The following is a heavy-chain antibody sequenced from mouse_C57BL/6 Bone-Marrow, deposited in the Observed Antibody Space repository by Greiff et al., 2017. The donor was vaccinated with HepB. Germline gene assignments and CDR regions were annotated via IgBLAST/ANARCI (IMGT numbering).Heavy chain of an antibody. Sequence: DVKLVESGGGLVQPGGSMKLSCVASGFTFSNYWMNWVRQSPEKGLEWVAQIRLKSDNYATHYAESVKGRFTISRDDSKSSVYLQMNNLRAEDTGIYYCTKDYYGSSYVGYYFDYWGQGTTLTVSS. CDR2: IRLKSDNYAT. V-gene: IGHV6-3*01. J-gene: IGHJ2*01. CDR3: TKDYYGSSYVGYYFDY. CDR1: GFTFSNYW. D-gene: IGHD1-1*01.